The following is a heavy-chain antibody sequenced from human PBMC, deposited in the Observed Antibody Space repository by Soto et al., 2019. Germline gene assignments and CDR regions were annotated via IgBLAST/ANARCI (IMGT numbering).Heavy chain of an antibody. V-gene: IGHV3-30-3*01. Sequence: QVQLVESGGGVVQPGGSLRLSCSASGFTFSRYAMHWVRQAPGEGLDWVAVVSFDGSNEYYAESVRGRFTISRDTSKNTLYLQMNSLRPEDTAVYFCARPRMTTTTRYHGMDVWGRETTVTVSS. CDR2: VSFDGSNE. CDR1: GFTFSRYA. J-gene: IGHJ6*02. CDR3: ARPRMTTTTRYHGMDV. D-gene: IGHD4-17*01.